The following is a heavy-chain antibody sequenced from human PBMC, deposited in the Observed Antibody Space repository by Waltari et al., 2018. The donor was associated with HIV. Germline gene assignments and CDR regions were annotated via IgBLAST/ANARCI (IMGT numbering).Heavy chain of an antibody. J-gene: IGHJ6*02. Sequence: QVQLEESGGGVVQSGRSLRLTCVASGFNFSTFGMHWVRQAPGKGMEWGAVISYKGHNNQCADSVKGRFTISRDNSNSTLFLQMSSLRPDDTAVYFCAKDLVTRAFFYFYGMHVWGQGTTVTVSS. CDR3: AKDLVTRAFFYFYGMHV. V-gene: IGHV3-30*18. D-gene: IGHD3-10*01. CDR1: GFNFSTFG. CDR2: ISYKGHNN.